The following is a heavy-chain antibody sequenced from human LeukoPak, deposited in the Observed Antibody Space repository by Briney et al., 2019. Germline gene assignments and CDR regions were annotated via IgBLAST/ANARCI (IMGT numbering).Heavy chain of an antibody. J-gene: IGHJ5*02. CDR2: ISSSGTTI. Sequence: GGSLRLSCVGSGFIFSSYEMNWVRQVPGKGLEWVSHISSSGTTIYYRDSVKGRFTISRDNAKNSLYLQMNSLRVDDTAVYYCARQYSSSSITWFDPWGQGTLVTVSS. V-gene: IGHV3-48*03. CDR1: GFIFSSYE. CDR3: ARQYSSSSITWFDP. D-gene: IGHD6-19*01.